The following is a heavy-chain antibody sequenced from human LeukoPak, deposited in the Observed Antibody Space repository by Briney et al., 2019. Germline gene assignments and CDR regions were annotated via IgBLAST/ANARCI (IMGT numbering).Heavy chain of an antibody. CDR2: IYHSGST. D-gene: IGHD3-10*01. Sequence: SETLSLTCTVSGYSIGSGYYWGWIRQPPGKGLEWIGSIYHSGSTYYNPSLKSRVTISVDTSKNQFSLKLSSVTAADTAVYYCARDPITMVRGVKFDYWGQGTLVTVSS. V-gene: IGHV4-38-2*02. J-gene: IGHJ4*02. CDR1: GYSIGSGYY. CDR3: ARDPITMVRGVKFDY.